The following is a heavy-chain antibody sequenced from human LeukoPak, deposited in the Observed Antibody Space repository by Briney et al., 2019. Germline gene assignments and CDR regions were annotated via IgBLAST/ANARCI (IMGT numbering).Heavy chain of an antibody. J-gene: IGHJ6*02. CDR1: GFTFNNFG. D-gene: IGHD6-19*01. V-gene: IGHV3-30*12. Sequence: GGSLRLSCAASGFTFNNFGMHWVRQAPGKGLEWVAFIQNDEIDKFYADSEKGRFTISRDNSKNTLYLQMNSLRAEDTAVYYCARDQKGIAVVLSYYYYGMDVWGQGTTVTVSS. CDR2: IQNDEIDK. CDR3: ARDQKGIAVVLSYYYYGMDV.